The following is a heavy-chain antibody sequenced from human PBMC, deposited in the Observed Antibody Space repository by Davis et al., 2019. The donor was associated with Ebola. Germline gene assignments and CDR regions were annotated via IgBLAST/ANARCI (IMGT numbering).Heavy chain of an antibody. CDR2: IYHSGST. Sequence: ESLKISCVASGFTFSSYWMHWVRQPPGKGLEWIGEIYHSGSTNYNPSLKSRVTISVDTSKNQFSLKLSSVTAADTAVYYCARGMGYGGLDPWGQGTLVTVSS. V-gene: IGHV4/OR15-8*01. J-gene: IGHJ5*02. CDR3: ARGMGYGGLDP. CDR1: GFTFSSYW. D-gene: IGHD4-23*01.